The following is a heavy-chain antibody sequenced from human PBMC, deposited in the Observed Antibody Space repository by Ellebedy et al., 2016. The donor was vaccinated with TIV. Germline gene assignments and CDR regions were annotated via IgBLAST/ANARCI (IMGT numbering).Heavy chain of an antibody. CDR3: SRIAVAGTAWLDP. CDR2: IYYSGST. CDR1: GGSISSYY. V-gene: IGHV4-59*12. Sequence: SETLSLTXTVSGGSISSYYWSWIRQPPGKGLEWIGYIYYSGSTNYNPSLKSRVTISVDTSKNQFSLKLSSVTAEDTAVYYCSRIAVAGTAWLDPWGQGTLVTVSS. D-gene: IGHD6-19*01. J-gene: IGHJ5*02.